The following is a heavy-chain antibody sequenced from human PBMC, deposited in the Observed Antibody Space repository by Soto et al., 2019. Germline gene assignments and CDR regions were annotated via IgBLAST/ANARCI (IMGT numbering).Heavy chain of an antibody. V-gene: IGHV3-30-3*01. J-gene: IGHJ6*02. CDR1: GFTFSTYS. CDR3: ARGPSSSWFFPYYYYGMDV. D-gene: IGHD6-13*01. CDR2: ISYDGSSK. Sequence: GGSLRLSCAASGFTFSTYSIHWVRQAPCKGLEWVAVISYDGSSKYYADSVKGRFTISRDNSKNTLYLQMNSLGAEDTAVYYCARGPSSSWFFPYYYYGMDVWGQGTTVTVS.